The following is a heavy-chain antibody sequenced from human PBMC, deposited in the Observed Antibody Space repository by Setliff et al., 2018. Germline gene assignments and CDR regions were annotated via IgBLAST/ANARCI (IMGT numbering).Heavy chain of an antibody. Sequence: GESLKISCKDSGYSFTSYWIGWVRQMPGKGLEWMEIIYPGDSDTRYSPSFQGQVTISADKSISTAYLQWSSLKASDTAMYYCARLAMVRGVTSNWFDPWGQGTLVTVSS. CDR1: GYSFTSYW. J-gene: IGHJ5*02. V-gene: IGHV5-51*01. D-gene: IGHD3-10*01. CDR3: ARLAMVRGVTSNWFDP. CDR2: IYPGDSDT.